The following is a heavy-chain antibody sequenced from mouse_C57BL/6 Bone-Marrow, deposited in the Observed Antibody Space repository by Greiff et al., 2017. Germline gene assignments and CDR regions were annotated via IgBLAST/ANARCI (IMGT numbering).Heavy chain of an antibody. CDR1: GYTFTSYW. V-gene: IGHV1-55*01. CDR3: ARSRPSTAWFAY. D-gene: IGHD1-1*01. CDR2: IYPGSGST. J-gene: IGHJ3*01. Sequence: QVQLQQPGAELVKPGASVKMSCKASGYTFTSYWITWVKQRPGQGLEWIGDIYPGSGSTNYNEKFKSKATLTVDTSSSTAYMQLSSLTSEDSAVYYCARSRPSTAWFAYWGQGTLVTVSA.